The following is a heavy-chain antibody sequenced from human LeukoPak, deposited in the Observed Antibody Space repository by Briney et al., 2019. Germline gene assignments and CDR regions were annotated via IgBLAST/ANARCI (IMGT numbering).Heavy chain of an antibody. V-gene: IGHV3-21*01. Sequence: KSGGSLRLSCAASGFTFSSYSMNWVRQAPGKGLEWVSSISSSSSYIYYADSVKGRFTISRDNAKNSLYLQMNSLRAEDTAVYYCARDISAAAGTEGSDYWGQGTLVTVSS. D-gene: IGHD6-13*01. CDR3: ARDISAAAGTEGSDY. CDR2: ISSSSSYI. J-gene: IGHJ4*02. CDR1: GFTFSSYS.